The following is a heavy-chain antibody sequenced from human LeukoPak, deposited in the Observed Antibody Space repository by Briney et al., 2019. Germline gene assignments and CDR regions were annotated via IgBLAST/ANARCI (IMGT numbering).Heavy chain of an antibody. V-gene: IGHV3-23*01. Sequence: GGSLRLSCAASGFTFSGYAMSWVRQAPGKGLEWVSSISTSGGSTYYADSVKGRFTISRDNSKNTLHLQMNSLRAEDTAVYYCAKATTASPRNFDYWGQGTLVTVSS. J-gene: IGHJ4*02. CDR1: GFTFSGYA. D-gene: IGHD2-21*02. CDR2: ISTSGGST. CDR3: AKATTASPRNFDY.